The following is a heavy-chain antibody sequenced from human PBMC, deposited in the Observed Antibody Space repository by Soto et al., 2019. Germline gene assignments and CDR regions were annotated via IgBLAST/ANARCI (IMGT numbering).Heavy chain of an antibody. CDR1: GFVFTSYA. D-gene: IGHD6-19*01. CDR3: ARGGSSGWHSTYFDP. J-gene: IGHJ5*02. CDR2: ISYNGINK. V-gene: IGHV3-30-3*01. Sequence: QVQLVECGGGVVQPGKSLRLSCAASGFVFTSYAIHWVRQAPGKGLEWVALISYNGINKYYADSVKGRFTISRDNSNNTLYLQMNSLRGEDTAMYYCARGGSSGWHSTYFDPWGQGTLVTVSS.